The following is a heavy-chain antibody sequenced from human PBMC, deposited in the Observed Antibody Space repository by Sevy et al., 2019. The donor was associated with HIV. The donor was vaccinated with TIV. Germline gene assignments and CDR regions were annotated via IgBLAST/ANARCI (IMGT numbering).Heavy chain of an antibody. J-gene: IGHJ4*02. Sequence: GGSLRLSCAASGFVFSSYTMNWVRQSPGKGLEWVSSISSSSRYIFYADSVKGRFTISRDNARNSLYLQMNSLRAEDTAVYYCARDMAYGSGSIVYDYWAREPWSPSPQ. CDR3: ARDMAYGSGSIVYDY. V-gene: IGHV3-21*01. CDR1: GFVFSSYT. CDR2: ISSSSRYI. D-gene: IGHD3-10*01.